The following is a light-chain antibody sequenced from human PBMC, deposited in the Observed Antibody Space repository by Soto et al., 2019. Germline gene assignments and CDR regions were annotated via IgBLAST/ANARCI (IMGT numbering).Light chain of an antibody. V-gene: IGLV2-11*01. CDR2: DVT. J-gene: IGLJ1*01. CDR3: CAHVGSSTYV. CDR1: SIDVDDY. Sequence: QCVLTQPRSVSGSPGQSVTISCSGTSIDVDDYVSWYQQHPGKAPKVIIYDVTERPSGVPDRFSGSKSGNAASLTVSGLQAEDEADYSCCAHVGSSTYVFGSGTKVTVL.